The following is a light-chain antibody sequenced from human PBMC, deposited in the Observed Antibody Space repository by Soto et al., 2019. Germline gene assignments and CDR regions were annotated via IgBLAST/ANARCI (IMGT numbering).Light chain of an antibody. Sequence: DIQMTQSPSTLSASVGDRVTIPCRASQTISSWLAWYQQKPGKAPTLLIYDASTLERGVPSRFSGTGSGTEFTLSIDILQPDDVATYYFQQYHTSSITFGQGTRLEIK. CDR2: DAS. J-gene: IGKJ5*01. CDR1: QTISSW. V-gene: IGKV1-5*01. CDR3: QQYHTSSIT.